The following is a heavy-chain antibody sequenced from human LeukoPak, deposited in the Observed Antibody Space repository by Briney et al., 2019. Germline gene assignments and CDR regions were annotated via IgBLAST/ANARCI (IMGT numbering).Heavy chain of an antibody. CDR3: HCLTDSYGRLDAFDI. CDR1: GFTVSSNY. Sequence: TGGSLRLSCTASGFTVSSNYMSWVRQAPGKGLEWVSVIYSGGSTYYADSVKGRFTISRDNSKNTLYLQMNSLRAEDTAVYYCHCLTDSYGRLDAFDIWGQGTMVTVSS. J-gene: IGHJ3*02. CDR2: IYSGGST. D-gene: IGHD5-18*01. V-gene: IGHV3-66*01.